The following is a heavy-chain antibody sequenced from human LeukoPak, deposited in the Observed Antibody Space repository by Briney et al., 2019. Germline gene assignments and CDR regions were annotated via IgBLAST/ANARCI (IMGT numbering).Heavy chain of an antibody. Sequence: PGGSLTLSCAASGSRLSDYDMNWVRPAPGKGLEWVSSISTGSRYIYYAYSVKGRFTISRDDAKNSLYLQMDYLRAEDTAVYYCARADCSGSTCYLRRSWFDPWGQGTLVTVSS. V-gene: IGHV3-21*01. J-gene: IGHJ5*02. CDR3: ARADCSGSTCYLRRSWFDP. CDR1: GSRLSDYD. CDR2: ISTGSRYI. D-gene: IGHD2-2*01.